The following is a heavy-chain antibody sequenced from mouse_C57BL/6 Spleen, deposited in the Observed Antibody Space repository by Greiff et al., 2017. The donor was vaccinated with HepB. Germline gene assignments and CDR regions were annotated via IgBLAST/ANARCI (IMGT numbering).Heavy chain of an antibody. D-gene: IGHD2-4*01. Sequence: EVHLVESGGGLVKPGGSLKLSCAASGFTFSSYAMSWVRQTPEKRLEWVATISDGGSYTYYPDNVKGRFTISRDNAKNNLYLQMSHLKSEDTAMYYCARDPSRYDYDGDWYFDVWGTGTTVTVSS. V-gene: IGHV5-4*01. CDR2: ISDGGSYT. CDR3: ARDPSRYDYDGDWYFDV. J-gene: IGHJ1*03. CDR1: GFTFSSYA.